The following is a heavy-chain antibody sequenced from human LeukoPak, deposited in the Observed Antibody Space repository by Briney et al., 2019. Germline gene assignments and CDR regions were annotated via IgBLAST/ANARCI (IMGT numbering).Heavy chain of an antibody. CDR1: GGTFSSYA. J-gene: IGHJ4*02. V-gene: IGHV1-69*05. Sequence: SVKVSCKASGGTFSSYAISWVRQAPGQGLEWMGGIIPIFGTANYAQKFQGRVTMTTDTSTSTAYMELRSLRSDDTAVYYCARVVNYGSGSYAPIDYWGQGTLVTVSS. CDR2: IIPIFGTA. CDR3: ARVVNYGSGSYAPIDY. D-gene: IGHD3-10*01.